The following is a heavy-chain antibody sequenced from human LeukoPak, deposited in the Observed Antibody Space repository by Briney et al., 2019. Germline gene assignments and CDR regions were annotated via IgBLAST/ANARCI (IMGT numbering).Heavy chain of an antibody. V-gene: IGHV3-15*01. CDR2: IKSKTDGGTT. CDR1: GFTFSKAW. Sequence: GGSLRLSCAASGFTFSKAWMSWVRQAPGKGLEWVGRIKSKTDGGTTDYAAPVKGRFTISRDDSKNTLYLQMNSLKTEDTAVYYCTAVYYDFWSGYYWGQGTLVTVSS. D-gene: IGHD3-3*01. CDR3: TAVYYDFWSGYY. J-gene: IGHJ4*02.